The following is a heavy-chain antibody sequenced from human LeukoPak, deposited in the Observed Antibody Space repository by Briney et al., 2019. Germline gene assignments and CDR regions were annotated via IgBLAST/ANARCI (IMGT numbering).Heavy chain of an antibody. Sequence: SETLSLTCAVYGGSFSGYYWSWIRQPPGKGLEWIGEINHSGSTNYNPPLKSRVTISVDTSKNQFSLKLSSVTAAVTAVYYCARDPGYSSSWYYSPLGDYWGQGTLVTVSS. CDR2: INHSGST. V-gene: IGHV4-34*01. CDR1: GGSFSGYY. J-gene: IGHJ4*02. CDR3: ARDPGYSSSWYYSPLGDY. D-gene: IGHD6-13*01.